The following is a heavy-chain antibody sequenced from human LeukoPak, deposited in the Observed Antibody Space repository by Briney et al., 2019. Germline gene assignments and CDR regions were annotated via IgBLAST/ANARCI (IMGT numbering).Heavy chain of an antibody. Sequence: PSETLSLTCTVSGGSISSSSYYWGWIRQPPGKGLEWIGSIYYSGSTYYNPSLKSRVTISVDTSKNQFSLKLSSVTAADTAVYYCARIVLRYFDWLLGPFDPWGQGTLVTVSS. CDR1: GGSISSSSYY. CDR2: IYYSGST. CDR3: ARIVLRYFDWLLGPFDP. D-gene: IGHD3-9*01. J-gene: IGHJ5*02. V-gene: IGHV4-39*07.